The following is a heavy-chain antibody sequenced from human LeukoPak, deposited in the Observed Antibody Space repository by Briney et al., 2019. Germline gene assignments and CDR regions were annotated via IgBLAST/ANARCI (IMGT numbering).Heavy chain of an antibody. CDR2: INPNSGGT. J-gene: IGHJ5*02. D-gene: IGHD2-2*01. CDR3: ARAVVPAAMGVNWFDP. V-gene: IGHV1-2*02. CDR1: GYTFTGYY. Sequence: GASVKVSCKASGYTFTGYYMHWVRQASGQGLEWMGWINPNSGGTNYAQKFQGRVTMTRDTSISTAYMELSRLRSDDTAVYYCARAVVPAAMGVNWFDPWGQGTLVTVSS.